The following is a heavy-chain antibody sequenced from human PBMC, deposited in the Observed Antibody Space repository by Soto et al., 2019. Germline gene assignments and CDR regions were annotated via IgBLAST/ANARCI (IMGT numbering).Heavy chain of an antibody. Sequence: GSLRLYCAASGVTLSRPWICSACQTPGKGMEWVGNIKQEGNEKSCVDCVKGRFTISRDNAKNSLYLQMNSLRAEDTAVYYRARDSTYYYGSGSYSDYWGQGTLVTVSS. CDR1: GVTLSRPW. V-gene: IGHV3-7*01. D-gene: IGHD3-10*01. CDR2: IKQEGNEK. CDR3: ARDSTYYYGSGSYSDY. J-gene: IGHJ4*02.